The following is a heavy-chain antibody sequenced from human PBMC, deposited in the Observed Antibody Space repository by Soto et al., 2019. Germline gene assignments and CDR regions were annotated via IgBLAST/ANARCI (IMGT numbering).Heavy chain of an antibody. CDR1: GYIFINYG. CDR3: ARDNRYNWNDEGWFDP. CDR2: MNPNSGNT. V-gene: IGHV1-8*01. J-gene: IGHJ5*02. Sequence: ASVKVSCKASGYIFINYGITWVRQAPGQGPEWMGWMNPNSGNTGYAQKFQGRVTMTRNTSINTAYMELSSLGSEDTAVYYCARDNRYNWNDEGWFDPWGQGTLVTVSS. D-gene: IGHD1-20*01.